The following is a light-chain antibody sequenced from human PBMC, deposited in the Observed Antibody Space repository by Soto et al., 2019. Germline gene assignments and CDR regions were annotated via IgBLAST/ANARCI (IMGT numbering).Light chain of an antibody. CDR3: QTWATGIRV. CDR1: SGHSSYS. CDR2: LNNDGSH. Sequence: QPVLTQSPSASASLGASVKLTCTLSSGHSSYSIAWHQQQPEQGPRYLMKLNNDGSHTKGDGIPDRFSGSSSGAERYLTISSLQSEDEADYYCQTWATGIRVFGGGTKLTVL. J-gene: IGLJ3*02. V-gene: IGLV4-69*02.